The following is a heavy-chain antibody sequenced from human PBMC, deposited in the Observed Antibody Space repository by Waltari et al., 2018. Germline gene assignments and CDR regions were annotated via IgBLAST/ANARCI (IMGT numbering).Heavy chain of an antibody. D-gene: IGHD3-3*01. CDR2: ISPSSGDT. J-gene: IGHJ6*03. V-gene: IGHV1-2*02. CDR3: ARGDFRLSYYYMDV. CDR1: GYTFTGYY. Sequence: QVQLVQSGAEVKKPGASVKVSCTASGYTFTGYYIHWVRQSTGQGLEWMGWISPSSGDTNYAQKFQGRVTMTRDTSTTTAYMELSRLTSDDTAVFYCARGDFRLSYYYMDVWGKGTTVTVSS.